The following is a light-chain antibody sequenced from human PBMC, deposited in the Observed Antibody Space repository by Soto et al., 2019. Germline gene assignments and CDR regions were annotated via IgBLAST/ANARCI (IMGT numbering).Light chain of an antibody. CDR1: QSINDW. J-gene: IGKJ1*01. CDR2: GAS. V-gene: IGKV1-5*01. CDR3: EQYNQLRGA. Sequence: DIQITQSPSSLSAFVGDRVTITCRASQSINDWLAWYQQKPGKAPQLLIYGASTLGSGAPSRFSGSGSGTECTINICNRRPDDIATYYCEQYNQLRGAFGQGTKVDSK.